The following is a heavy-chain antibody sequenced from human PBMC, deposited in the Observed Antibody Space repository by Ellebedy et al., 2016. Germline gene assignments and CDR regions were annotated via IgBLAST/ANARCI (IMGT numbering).Heavy chain of an antibody. CDR1: GFTFSSYS. CDR3: ARADYGDYGWFDP. V-gene: IGHV3-21*01. D-gene: IGHD4-17*01. J-gene: IGHJ5*02. CDR2: ISSSSSYI. Sequence: GESLKISXAASGFTFSSYSMNWVRQAPGKGLEWVSSISSSSSYIYYADSVKGRFTISRDNAKNSLYLQMNSLRAEDTAVYYCARADYGDYGWFDPWGQGTLVTVSS.